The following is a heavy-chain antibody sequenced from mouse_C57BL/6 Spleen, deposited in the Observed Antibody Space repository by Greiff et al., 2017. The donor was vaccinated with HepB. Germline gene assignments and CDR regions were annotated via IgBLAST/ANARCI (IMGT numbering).Heavy chain of an antibody. Sequence: EVQLQQSGPVLVKPGASVKMSCKASGYTFTDYYMNWVKQSHGKSLEWIGVINPYNGGTSYNQKFKGKATLTVDKSSSTAYMELNSLTSEDSAVYYCARSPLMPAVGFAYWGQGTLVTVSA. CDR1: GYTFTDYY. J-gene: IGHJ3*01. CDR2: INPYNGGT. V-gene: IGHV1-19*01. CDR3: ARSPLMPAVGFAY. D-gene: IGHD1-1*01.